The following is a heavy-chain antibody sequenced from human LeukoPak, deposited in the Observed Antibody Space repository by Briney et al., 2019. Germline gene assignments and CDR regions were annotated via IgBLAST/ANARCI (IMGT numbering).Heavy chain of an antibody. CDR1: GYTFTNYG. D-gene: IGHD1-26*01. V-gene: IGHV1-18*01. Sequence: ASVKVSCKASGYTFTNYGISWVRQAPGQGLEWMGWISAYNGNTNYAQKLQGRVTMTTDTSASTAYVELRSLRSDDTAVYYCARHRGNDAFDFWGQGTMVTVSS. CDR2: ISAYNGNT. J-gene: IGHJ3*01. CDR3: ARHRGNDAFDF.